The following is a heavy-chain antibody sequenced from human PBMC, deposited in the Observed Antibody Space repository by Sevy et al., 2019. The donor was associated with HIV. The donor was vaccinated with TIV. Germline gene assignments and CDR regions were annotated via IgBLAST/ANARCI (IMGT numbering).Heavy chain of an antibody. Sequence: ASVKVSCKASGYTFTGYYMHWVRQAPGQGLEWMGSINPNSGGTNYAQKFQGRVTMTRDTSISTAYMELSRLRSDDTAVYYCARTPEAGSSWSGFDYWGQGTLVTVSS. CDR1: GYTFTGYY. CDR3: ARTPEAGSSWSGFDY. J-gene: IGHJ4*02. V-gene: IGHV1-2*02. D-gene: IGHD6-13*01. CDR2: INPNSGGT.